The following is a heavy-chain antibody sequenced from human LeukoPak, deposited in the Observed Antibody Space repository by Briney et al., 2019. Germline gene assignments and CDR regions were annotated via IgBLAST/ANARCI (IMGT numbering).Heavy chain of an antibody. D-gene: IGHD3-22*01. Sequence: ASVKVSCKASGYTFTSYAMHWVRQAPGQRLEWMGWINAGNGNTKYSQKFQGRVTITRDTSASTACMELRSLRSDDTAVYYCARSSYYYDSSGYYLDHFDYWGQGTLVTVSS. CDR3: ARSSYYYDSSGYYLDHFDY. CDR2: INAGNGNT. J-gene: IGHJ4*02. CDR1: GYTFTSYA. V-gene: IGHV1-3*01.